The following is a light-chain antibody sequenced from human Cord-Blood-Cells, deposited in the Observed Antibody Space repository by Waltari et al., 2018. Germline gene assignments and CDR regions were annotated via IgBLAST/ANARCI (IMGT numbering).Light chain of an antibody. V-gene: IGKV4-1*01. CDR2: WAS. CDR1: QSVLYSSNNKNY. J-gene: IGKJ1*01. CDR3: QQYYSTPWT. Sequence: TINCKSSQSVLYSSNNKNYLAWYQQKPGQPPKLLIYWASTRESGVPDRFSGSGSGTDFTLTISSLQAEDVAVYYCQQYYSTPWTFGQGTKVEIK.